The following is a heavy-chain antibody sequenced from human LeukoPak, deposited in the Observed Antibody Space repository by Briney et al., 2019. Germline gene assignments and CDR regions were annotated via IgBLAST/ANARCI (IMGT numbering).Heavy chain of an antibody. V-gene: IGHV1-18*01. Sequence: ASVKVSCKASGYTFTSYGISWVRQAPGQGLEWMGWISAYNGNTNYAQKLQGRVTMTTDTSTSTAYMELRSLRSDDTAVYYCARVEGYCSSTSCYTGVYYYYYGMDVWGQGTMVTVSS. CDR2: ISAYNGNT. D-gene: IGHD2-2*02. CDR1: GYTFTSYG. J-gene: IGHJ6*02. CDR3: ARVEGYCSSTSCYTGVYYYYYGMDV.